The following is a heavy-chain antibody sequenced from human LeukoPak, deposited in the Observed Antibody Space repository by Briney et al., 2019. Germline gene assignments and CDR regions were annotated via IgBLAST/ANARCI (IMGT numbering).Heavy chain of an antibody. D-gene: IGHD3-10*01. V-gene: IGHV3-21*01. J-gene: IGHJ4*02. Sequence: GGSLRLSCAASGFTFSSYSMNWVRQAPGKGLEWVSSISSSSTYIYYADSVKGRFTISRDNAKHSLYLQLNSLRAEDTVVYYCASSSRGARDYWGQGTLVTLSS. CDR2: ISSSSTYI. CDR1: GFTFSSYS. CDR3: ASSSRGARDY.